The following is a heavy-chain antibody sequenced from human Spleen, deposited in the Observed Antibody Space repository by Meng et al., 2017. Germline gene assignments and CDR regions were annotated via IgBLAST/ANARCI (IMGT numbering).Heavy chain of an antibody. Sequence: GESLKISCAVSGVSFTDSDIHWVRQASGKGLEWVGRIRSKPKSYAAAYAASVRGRFTISRDNAKNSLYLQMNSLRAEDTAVYYCARDGSGSYYELQAFDIWGQGTMVTVSS. CDR2: IRSKPKSYAA. J-gene: IGHJ3*02. D-gene: IGHD1-26*01. CDR3: ARDGSGSYYELQAFDI. V-gene: IGHV3-73*01. CDR1: GVSFTDSD.